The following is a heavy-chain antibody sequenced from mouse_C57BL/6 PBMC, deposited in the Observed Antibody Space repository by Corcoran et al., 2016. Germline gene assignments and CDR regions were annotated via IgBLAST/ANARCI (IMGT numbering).Heavy chain of an antibody. J-gene: IGHJ2*01. CDR3: ARSPITTVVASRDY. Sequence: QIQLVQSGPELKKPGETVKISCKASGYTFTTYGMSWVKQAPGKGLKWMGWINTYSGVPTYADDFKGRFAFSLETSVSTAYLQINNLKNEDTATYFCARSPITTVVASRDYWGQGTTLTVSS. V-gene: IGHV9-3*01. CDR2: INTYSGVP. D-gene: IGHD1-1*01. CDR1: GYTFTTYG.